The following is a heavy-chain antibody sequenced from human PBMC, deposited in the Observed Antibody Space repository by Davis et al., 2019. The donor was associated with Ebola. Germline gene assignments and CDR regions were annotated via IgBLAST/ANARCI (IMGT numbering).Heavy chain of an antibody. CDR3: ARGDVETAMAVYWYFDL. D-gene: IGHD5-18*01. Sequence: PGGSLRLSCAASGFTVSSKYISWVRQAPGKGLEWVSVIYRGGSTYYADSVKGRFTISRDNSKNTLYLQMNSLRSEDTAVYYCARGDVETAMAVYWYFDLWGRGTLVTVSS. J-gene: IGHJ2*01. V-gene: IGHV3-53*01. CDR2: IYRGGST. CDR1: GFTVSSKY.